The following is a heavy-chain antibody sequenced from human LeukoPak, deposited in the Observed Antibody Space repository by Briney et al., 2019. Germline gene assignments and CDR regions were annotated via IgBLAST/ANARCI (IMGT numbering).Heavy chain of an antibody. J-gene: IGHJ6*03. V-gene: IGHV3-21*01. Sequence: GGSLRLSCAASGFTFSSYAMHWVRQAPGKGLEWVSSISASGSYKYFAASVRGRFTVSRDNAKNSLYLQMDSLRAEDTAVYYCARASEYYYHMDVWGNGTTVTVSS. CDR2: ISASGSYK. D-gene: IGHD1-14*01. CDR1: GFTFSSYA. CDR3: ARASEYYYHMDV.